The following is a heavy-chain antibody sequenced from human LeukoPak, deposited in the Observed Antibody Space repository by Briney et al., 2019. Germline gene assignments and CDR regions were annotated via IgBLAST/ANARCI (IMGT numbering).Heavy chain of an antibody. CDR1: GFTLSNYW. D-gene: IGHD1-7*01. Sequence: GGSLRLSCAAYGFTLSNYWMSWVRQSPGKGLEWVANIKQDGSDKYYLDSVKGRFTISRDSAKNSLYLQMNSLRAEDTAVYYCARERTSLFDYWGQGTLVTVSS. CDR2: IKQDGSDK. J-gene: IGHJ4*02. V-gene: IGHV3-7*01. CDR3: ARERTSLFDY.